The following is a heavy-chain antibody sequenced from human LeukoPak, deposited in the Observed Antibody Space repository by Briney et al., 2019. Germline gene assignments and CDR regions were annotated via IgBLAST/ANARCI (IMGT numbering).Heavy chain of an antibody. CDR2: IYPGDSEI. CDR3: ARHMGKFGRGWLTEVHGMDG. J-gene: IGHJ6*01. D-gene: IGHD1-14*01. Sequence: PGESLKISCKGSGYSFTTYWIGWVRQMPGKGLEWMGTIYPGDSEIRYSPSFQGQVTITAEKSINTAYLQTSSLKASDTAMYYCARHMGKFGRGWLTEVHGMDGGGKGAPVTVS. CDR1: GYSFTTYW. V-gene: IGHV5-51*01.